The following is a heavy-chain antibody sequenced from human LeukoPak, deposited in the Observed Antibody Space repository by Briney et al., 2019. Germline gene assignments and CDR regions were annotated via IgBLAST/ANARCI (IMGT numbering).Heavy chain of an antibody. CDR3: ARGRVHFDY. V-gene: IGHV4-34*01. J-gene: IGHJ4*02. CDR2: INHSGST. Sequence: SETLSLTCAVYGGSFSGYYWSWIRXPPGKGLEWIGEINHSGSTNYNPSLKSRVTISVDTSKNQFSLKLSSVTAADTAVYYCARGRVHFDYWGQGTLVTVSS. CDR1: GGSFSGYY. D-gene: IGHD3-10*01.